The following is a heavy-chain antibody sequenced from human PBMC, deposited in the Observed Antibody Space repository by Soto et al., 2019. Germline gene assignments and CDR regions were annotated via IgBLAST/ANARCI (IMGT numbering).Heavy chain of an antibody. CDR1: AFTFDDYA. J-gene: IGHJ3*02. Sequence: ESGGGLVQPGRSLRLSCAASAFTFDDYAMHWVRQVPGKGLEWVSGISWDSGNIVYADSVKGRFTISRDNAKNSLYLQMNSLRTEDTAVYFCAKGATTSCFSPFDMWGPGKMVTVSS. D-gene: IGHD2-2*01. CDR3: AKGATTSCFSPFDM. CDR2: ISWDSGNI. V-gene: IGHV3-9*01.